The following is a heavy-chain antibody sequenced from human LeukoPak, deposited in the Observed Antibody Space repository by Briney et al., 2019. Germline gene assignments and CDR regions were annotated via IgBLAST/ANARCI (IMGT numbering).Heavy chain of an antibody. CDR3: ARLTHYYDSSGYYYEGPVFDY. Sequence: SETLSLTCAVYGGSFSGYYWSWIRQPPGKGLEWIGEINHSGSTNYNPSLKSRVTISVDTSKNQFSLKLSSVTAADTAVYYCARLTHYYDSSGYYYEGPVFDYWGQGTLVTVSS. CDR2: INHSGST. D-gene: IGHD3-22*01. V-gene: IGHV4-34*01. CDR1: GGSFSGYY. J-gene: IGHJ4*02.